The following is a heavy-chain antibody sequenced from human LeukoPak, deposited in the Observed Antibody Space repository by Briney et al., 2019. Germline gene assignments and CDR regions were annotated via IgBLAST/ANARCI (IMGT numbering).Heavy chain of an antibody. CDR3: ARDDRGHYDSSTRAFDI. D-gene: IGHD3-22*01. V-gene: IGHV1-69*04. CDR1: GGTFSSYA. Sequence: GASVKVSCKASGGTFSSYAISWVRQAPGQGLEWMGRIIPILGIANYAQKFQGRVTITADKSTSTAYMELSSLRSEDTAVYYCARDDRGHYDSSTRAFDIWGQGTMVTVSS. J-gene: IGHJ3*02. CDR2: IIPILGIA.